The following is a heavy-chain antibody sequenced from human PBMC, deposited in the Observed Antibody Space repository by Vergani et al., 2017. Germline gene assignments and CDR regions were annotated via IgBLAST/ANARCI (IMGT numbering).Heavy chain of an antibody. Sequence: QVQLVQSGAEVKKPGASAKVSCKASGYTFTSYSFNWVRQAPGQGLEWMGWISPYTGSTKYAEKFQDRLTMTTDTSTSTAYMELRSLRSDDTAVYYCARWYYEGKPFDYWGQGTLVAVSS. D-gene: IGHD3-16*01. CDR1: GYTFTSYS. CDR2: ISPYTGST. V-gene: IGHV1-18*01. CDR3: ARWYYEGKPFDY. J-gene: IGHJ4*03.